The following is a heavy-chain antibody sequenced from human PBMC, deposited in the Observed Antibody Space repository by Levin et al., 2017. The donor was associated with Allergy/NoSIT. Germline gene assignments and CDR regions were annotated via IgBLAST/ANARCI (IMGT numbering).Heavy chain of an antibody. V-gene: IGHV5-51*01. CDR1: GYNFTDYW. J-gene: IGHJ1*01. D-gene: IGHD4-17*01. CDR3: ARSGVSRTASVTGFGF. CDR2: IFAGDSDT. Sequence: GESLKISCKGFGYNFTDYWIAWVRQKPGKGLEWMGIIFAGDSDTKYSPSFQGQVTISADRTIDTAYLQWSHLKASDRAMYYCARSGVSRTASVTGFGFWGQGTLVVVSP.